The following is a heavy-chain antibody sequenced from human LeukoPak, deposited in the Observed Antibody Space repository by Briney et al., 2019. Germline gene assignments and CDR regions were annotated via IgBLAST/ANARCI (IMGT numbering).Heavy chain of an antibody. CDR3: ARGHYGDYDRPFDY. CDR2: IIPIFGTA. Sequence: GASVKVSCKASGGTFSSYAISWVRQAPGQGLEWMGGIIPIFGTANYAQKFQDRVTITADESTSTAYMELSSLRSEDTAVYYCARGHYGDYDRPFDYWGQGTLVTVSS. J-gene: IGHJ4*02. D-gene: IGHD4-17*01. CDR1: GGTFSSYA. V-gene: IGHV1-69*13.